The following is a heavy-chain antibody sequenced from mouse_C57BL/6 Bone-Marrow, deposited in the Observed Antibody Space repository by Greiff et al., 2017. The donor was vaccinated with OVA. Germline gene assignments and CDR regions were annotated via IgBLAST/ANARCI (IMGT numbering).Heavy chain of an antibody. D-gene: IGHD1-1*01. CDR1: GYTFTSYW. V-gene: IGHV1-50*01. CDR2: IDPSDCYT. CDR3: ARIPLITTVVADY. J-gene: IGHJ2*01. Sequence: QVQLQQPGAELVKPGASVKLSCKASGYTFTSYWMQWVKQRPGQGLEWIGEIDPSDCYTNYNQKFKGKATLTVDTSSSTAYMQLSSLTSEDSAVYYCARIPLITTVVADYWGQGTTLTVSS.